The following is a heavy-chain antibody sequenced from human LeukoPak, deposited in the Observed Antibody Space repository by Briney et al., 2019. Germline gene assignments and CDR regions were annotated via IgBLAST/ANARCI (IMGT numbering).Heavy chain of an antibody. CDR2: IKQGGSEI. V-gene: IGHV3-7*01. CDR1: GFTFSSYW. Sequence: GSLRLSCAASGFTFSSYWMSWVRQAPGKGLEWVANIKQGGSEIYYVDSVKGRFTISRDNAKNSLYLQMNSLRAEDTAVYYCARDRGGFGYYYGSGSYYNGDAFDIWGQGTMATVSS. D-gene: IGHD3-10*01. J-gene: IGHJ3*02. CDR3: ARDRGGFGYYYGSGSYYNGDAFDI.